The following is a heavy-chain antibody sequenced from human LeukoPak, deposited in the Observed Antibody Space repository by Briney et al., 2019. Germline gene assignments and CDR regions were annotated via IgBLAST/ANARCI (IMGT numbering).Heavy chain of an antibody. CDR2: IYYSGSA. Sequence: SETLSLTCTVSGDSLSSYYWSWIRQPPGKGLEWIGYIYYSGSANYNPSVKSRVPISVDTSKNHFSLKLSSVTAADTAVYYCARHSRSYYDFDYWGQGTLVTVSS. V-gene: IGHV4-59*08. D-gene: IGHD1-26*01. CDR1: GDSLSSYY. J-gene: IGHJ4*02. CDR3: ARHSRSYYDFDY.